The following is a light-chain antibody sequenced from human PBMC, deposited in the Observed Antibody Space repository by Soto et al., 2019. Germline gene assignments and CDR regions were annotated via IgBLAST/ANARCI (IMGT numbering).Light chain of an antibody. CDR1: SNDVGAYDY. J-gene: IGLJ2*01. V-gene: IGLV2-14*01. CDR2: EVT. CDR3: SSYTSASTVL. Sequence: QSALTQPASVSGSPGQSITISCTGTSNDVGAYDYVSWYQQHPGKAPKLIIYEVTYRPSGVSNRFSGSKSGNTASLTISGLQAEDEADYYCSSYTSASTVLFGGGTKLTVL.